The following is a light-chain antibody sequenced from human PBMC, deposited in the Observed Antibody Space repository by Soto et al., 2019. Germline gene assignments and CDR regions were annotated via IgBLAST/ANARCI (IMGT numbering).Light chain of an antibody. V-gene: IGKV3-11*01. Sequence: EIVLTQSPATLSLSPGERATLSCRASQSVSSYLAWYQQKPGQAPRLLIYDASNRATGIPARFSGSGSGTDFTLTIGSLEPEDFAVYYCQQRSNWPFITFGQGTRLEIK. CDR2: DAS. CDR1: QSVSSY. CDR3: QQRSNWPFIT. J-gene: IGKJ5*01.